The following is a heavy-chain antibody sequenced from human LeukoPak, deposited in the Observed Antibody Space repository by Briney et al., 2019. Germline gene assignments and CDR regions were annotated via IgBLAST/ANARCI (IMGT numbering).Heavy chain of an antibody. CDR1: GYTFTSYD. CDR2: MNPNSGNT. CDR3: ARLFARYSSGWGWNYDYYYMDV. V-gene: IGHV1-8*01. Sequence: ASVKVSCKASGYTFTSYDINWVRQATGQGLEWMGWMNPNSGNTGYAQKFQGRVTMTRNTSISTAYMELSSLRSEDTAVYYCARLFARYSSGWGWNYDYYYMDVWGKGTTVTISS. J-gene: IGHJ6*03. D-gene: IGHD6-19*01.